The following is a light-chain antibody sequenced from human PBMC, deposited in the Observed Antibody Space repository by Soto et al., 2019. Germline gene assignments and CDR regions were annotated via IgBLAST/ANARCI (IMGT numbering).Light chain of an antibody. CDR3: QQYGSSPWT. V-gene: IGKV3-20*01. CDR1: QSVSSSY. J-gene: IGKJ1*01. CDR2: GAS. Sequence: EIVLTQSPGTLSLSPGERATLSCRASQSVSSSYLAWYQQKPGQAPRLLIYGASSRATGIPDRFSGSGSGTDFTFTISRLEAEDFAVDYCQQYGSSPWTFGQGTKVEIK.